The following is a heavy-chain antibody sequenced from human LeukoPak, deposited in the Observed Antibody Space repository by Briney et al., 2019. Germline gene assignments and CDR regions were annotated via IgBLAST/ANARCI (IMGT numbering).Heavy chain of an antibody. CDR3: ATDNSYGSGSYYT. CDR2: IYNIGST. D-gene: IGHD3-10*01. CDR1: GGSITSYY. J-gene: IGHJ4*02. Sequence: PSETLSLTCSVSGGSITSYYWNWIRQPPGKGLEWIGFIYNIGSTNYKSSLKSRVTISVDTSKNQFSLKLSSVTAADTAVYYCATDNSYGSGSYYTWGQGTLVTASS. V-gene: IGHV4-59*01.